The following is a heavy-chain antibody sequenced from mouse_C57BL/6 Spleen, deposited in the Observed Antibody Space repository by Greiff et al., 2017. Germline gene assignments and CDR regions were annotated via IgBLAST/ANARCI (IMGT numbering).Heavy chain of an antibody. CDR1: DSEVFPIAY. CDR3: ARVPKGYYDYGGGYWYFDV. J-gene: IGHJ1*03. V-gene: IGHV15-2*01. CDR2: ILPSIGRT. Sequence: VQLQESGSELRSPGSSVKLSCKDFDSEVFPIAYMSWVRQKPGHGFEWIGGILPSIGRTIYGEKFEDKATLDADTLSNTAYLELNSLTSEDSAIYYCARVPKGYYDYGGGYWYFDVWGTGTTVTVSS. D-gene: IGHD2-4*01.